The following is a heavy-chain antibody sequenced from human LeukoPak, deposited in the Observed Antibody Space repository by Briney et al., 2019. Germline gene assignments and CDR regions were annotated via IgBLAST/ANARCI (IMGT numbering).Heavy chain of an antibody. CDR1: GYTFTGYY. J-gene: IGHJ6*02. D-gene: IGHD3-10*01. CDR2: INPNSGGT. Sequence: ASVKAPCKASGYTFTGYYMHWVRQAPGQGLEWMGWINPNSGGTNYAQKFQGRVTMTRDTSISTAYMELSRLRSDDTAVYYCAREFTMVRGVTGMDVWGQGTTVTVSS. V-gene: IGHV1-2*02. CDR3: AREFTMVRGVTGMDV.